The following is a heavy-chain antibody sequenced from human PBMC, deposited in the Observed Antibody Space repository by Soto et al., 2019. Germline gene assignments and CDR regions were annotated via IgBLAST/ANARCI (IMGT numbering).Heavy chain of an antibody. CDR2: IYWDDDK. CDR3: AHIGGGDCYSCYYYGMDV. Sequence: QITLKESGPTLVKPTQTLTLTCTFSGFSLSTSGVGVGWIRQPPGKALEWLALIYWDDDKRYSPSLKSRLTITKDTSKNQVVLTMNNMDPVDTATYYCAHIGGGDCYSCYYYGMDVWGQGTTVTVSS. D-gene: IGHD2-21*02. J-gene: IGHJ6*02. V-gene: IGHV2-5*02. CDR1: GFSLSTSGVG.